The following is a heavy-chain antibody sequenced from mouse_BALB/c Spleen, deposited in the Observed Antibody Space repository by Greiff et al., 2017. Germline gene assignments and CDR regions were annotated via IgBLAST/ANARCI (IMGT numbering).Heavy chain of an antibody. D-gene: IGHD1-1*01. CDR3: ARDARYGSSYYYAMDY. CDR1: GYSITSGYS. V-gene: IGHV3-1*02. Sequence: VQLKESGPDLVKPSQSLSLTCTVTGYSITSGYSWHWIRQFPGNKLEWMGYIHYSGSTNYNPSLKSRISITRDTSKNQFFLQLNSVTTEDTATYYCARDARYGSSYYYAMDYWGQGTSVTVSS. J-gene: IGHJ4*01. CDR2: IHYSGST.